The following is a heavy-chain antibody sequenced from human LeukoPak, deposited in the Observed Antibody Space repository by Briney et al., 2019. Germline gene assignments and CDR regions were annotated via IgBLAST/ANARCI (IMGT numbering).Heavy chain of an antibody. V-gene: IGHV1-69*13. Sequence: SVKVSCTASGGTFSSYAISWVRQAPGQGLEWMGGIIPIFGTANYAQKFQGRVTITADESTSTAYMELSSLRSEDTAVYYCAREGPYCGGDCYFDYWGQGTLVTVSS. CDR2: IIPIFGTA. CDR3: AREGPYCGGDCYFDY. J-gene: IGHJ4*02. D-gene: IGHD2-21*02. CDR1: GGTFSSYA.